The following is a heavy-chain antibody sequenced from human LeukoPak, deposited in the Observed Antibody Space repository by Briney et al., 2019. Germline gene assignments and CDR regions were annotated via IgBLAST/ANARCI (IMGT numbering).Heavy chain of an antibody. V-gene: IGHV1-18*01. J-gene: IGHJ6*03. Sequence: GASVKVSCKASGYTFTSYGISWVRQAPGQGLEWMGWITAYNGNTNYAQKLQGRVTMTTDTSTSTAYMELRSLRSEDTAVYYCARAGAGGYSYYYYYYMDVWGKGTTVTVSS. CDR2: ITAYNGNT. CDR1: GYTFTSYG. CDR3: ARAGAGGYSYYYYYYMDV. D-gene: IGHD5-24*01.